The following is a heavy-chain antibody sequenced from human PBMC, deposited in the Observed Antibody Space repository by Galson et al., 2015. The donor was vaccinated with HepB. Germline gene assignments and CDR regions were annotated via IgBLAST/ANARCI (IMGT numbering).Heavy chain of an antibody. V-gene: IGHV3-74*01. Sequence: SLRLSCAASGFTFSSYWIHWVRQVPGKGLVWVSRISSDGGHKNYADSVQGRFTISRDNAKNALFLQMNSLSGDDTAVYYCARGSSDWYGIDYWGQGILVTFAS. D-gene: IGHD6-19*01. J-gene: IGHJ4*02. CDR2: ISSDGGHK. CDR3: ARGSSDWYGIDY. CDR1: GFTFSSYW.